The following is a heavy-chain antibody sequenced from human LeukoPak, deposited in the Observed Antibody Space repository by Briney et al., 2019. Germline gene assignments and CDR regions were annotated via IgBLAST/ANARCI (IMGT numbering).Heavy chain of an antibody. CDR3: AREVGPWELRSADAFDI. Sequence: SETLPLTCTGSGGSNSSYYWRWIRQPPGKGLEWIGCIYYSGGTNYNPSLKSRVTISVDTSKNQFSLKLSSVTAADTAVYYCAREVGPWELRSADAFDIWGQGTMVTVSS. J-gene: IGHJ3*02. CDR1: GGSNSSYY. D-gene: IGHD1-26*01. V-gene: IGHV4-59*01. CDR2: IYYSGGT.